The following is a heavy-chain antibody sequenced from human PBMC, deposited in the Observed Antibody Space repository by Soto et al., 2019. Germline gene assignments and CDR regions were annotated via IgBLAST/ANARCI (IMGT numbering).Heavy chain of an antibody. CDR3: ARARVSTSIAARLAYYYGMDV. Sequence: SVKVSCKASGGTFSSYAISWVRQAPGQGLEWMGGIIPIFGTANYAQKFQGRVTITADESTSTAYMELSSLRSEDTAVYYCARARVSTSIAARLAYYYGMDVWGQGTTVTVSS. J-gene: IGHJ6*02. CDR1: GGTFSSYA. V-gene: IGHV1-69*13. D-gene: IGHD6-6*01. CDR2: IIPIFGTA.